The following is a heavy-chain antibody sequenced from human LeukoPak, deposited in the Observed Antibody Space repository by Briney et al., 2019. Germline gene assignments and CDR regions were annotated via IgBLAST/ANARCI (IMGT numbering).Heavy chain of an antibody. CDR3: ARPYSSGWYFDY. CDR2: IWYDGSNK. J-gene: IGHJ4*02. V-gene: IGHV3-33*08. CDR1: GFTFSSYG. D-gene: IGHD6-19*01. Sequence: QPGGSLRLSCAASGFTFSSYGMHWVRQAPGKGLEWVAVIWYDGSNKYYADSVKGRFTISRDNSKNTLYLQMNSLRAEDTAVYYCARPYSSGWYFDYWGQGTLVTVSS.